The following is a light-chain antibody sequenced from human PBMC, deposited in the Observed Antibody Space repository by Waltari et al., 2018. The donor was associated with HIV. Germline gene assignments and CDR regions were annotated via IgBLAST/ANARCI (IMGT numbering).Light chain of an antibody. CDR3: QQYDNYPHT. J-gene: IGKJ2*01. CDR2: KAS. V-gene: IGKV1-5*03. Sequence: DIQMTQSPPTQSASAGDRVTITCRASQSISTWLAWFQQKPGEAPKMLIYKASTLDTGVPSRFSGSGSGTEFTLTISSLLPDDFATYYCQQYDNYPHTFGQGTKLE. CDR1: QSISTW.